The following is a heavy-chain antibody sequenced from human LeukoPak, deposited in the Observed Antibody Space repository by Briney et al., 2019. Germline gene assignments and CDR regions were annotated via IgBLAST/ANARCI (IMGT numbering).Heavy chain of an antibody. D-gene: IGHD1-26*01. Sequence: WASVKVSCKASGGTFSSYAISWVRQAPGQGLEWMGGIIPIFGTANYAQKFQGRVTITADESTSTAYMELSSLRSEDTAVYYCARDRSAEVGPFDYWGQGTLVTVSS. CDR3: ARDRSAEVGPFDY. V-gene: IGHV1-69*13. J-gene: IGHJ4*02. CDR2: IIPIFGTA. CDR1: GGTFSSYA.